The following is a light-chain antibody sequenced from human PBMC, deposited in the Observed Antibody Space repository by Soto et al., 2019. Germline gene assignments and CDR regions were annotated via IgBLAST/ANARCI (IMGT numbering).Light chain of an antibody. V-gene: IGLV2-14*01. Sequence: SALTQPASVSGSPGQSITISCSGTSSGVGGYNYVSWYQQHPGKAPKLMIYEVNNRPSGVSNRFSCSKSGNTASLTISGLQVEDEADYYCSSYTASSTVFGTGTQVTVL. CDR2: EVN. CDR1: SSGVGGYNY. J-gene: IGLJ1*01. CDR3: SSYTASSTV.